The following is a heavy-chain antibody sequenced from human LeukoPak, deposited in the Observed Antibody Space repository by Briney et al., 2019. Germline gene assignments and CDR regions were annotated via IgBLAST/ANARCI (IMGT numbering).Heavy chain of an antibody. J-gene: IGHJ6*04. CDR2: INSGGSST. V-gene: IGHV3-74*01. D-gene: IGHD2-15*01. CDR1: GFTFSSYW. Sequence: GGSLRLSCAASGFTFSSYWMHWVRQAPGKGLVWVSHINSGGSSTSYADSVKGRFTISRDNAKNTLYLQMNSLRAEDTAVYYCARSPRYCSGGSCKSYYYGMDVWGKGTTVTASS. CDR3: ARSPRYCSGGSCKSYYYGMDV.